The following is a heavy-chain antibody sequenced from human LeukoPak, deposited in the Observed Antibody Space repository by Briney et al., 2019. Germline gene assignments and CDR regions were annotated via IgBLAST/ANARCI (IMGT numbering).Heavy chain of an antibody. CDR1: GYTFTGYY. J-gene: IGHJ3*02. CDR2: ISAYNGNT. D-gene: IGHD2-21*02. Sequence: ASVKVSCKASGYTFTGYYMHWVRQAPGQGLEWMGWISAYNGNTNYAQKLQGRVTMTTDTSTSTAYMELRSLRSDDTAVYYCARKCGGDCWDAFDIWGQGTMVTVSS. CDR3: ARKCGGDCWDAFDI. V-gene: IGHV1-18*04.